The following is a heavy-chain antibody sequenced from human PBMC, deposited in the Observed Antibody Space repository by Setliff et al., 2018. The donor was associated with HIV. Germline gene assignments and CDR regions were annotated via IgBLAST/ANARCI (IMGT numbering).Heavy chain of an antibody. CDR3: ARHRQGLTGSTPGYYMDV. D-gene: IGHD1-7*01. CDR2: ISYSGST. J-gene: IGHJ6*03. CDR1: GGSFSNSYYF. Sequence: PSETLSLTCDVSGGSFSNSYYFWGWIRQPPGKGLEWIGSISYSGSTYYNPSLKSRVTMSVDTSKNQFSLKLSSVTAADTAVYYCARHRQGLTGSTPGYYMDVWGKGTTVTDSS. V-gene: IGHV4-39*01.